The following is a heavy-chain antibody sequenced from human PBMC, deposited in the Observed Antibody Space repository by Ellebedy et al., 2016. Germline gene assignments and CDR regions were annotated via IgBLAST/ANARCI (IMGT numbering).Heavy chain of an antibody. CDR2: IKEDGSVK. CDR1: GFTFSRSW. Sequence: GGSLRLSCAASGFTFSRSWMTWVRQGPGKGLEWVANIKEDGSVKNYVDSLKGRFTISRDNAKNSLYLQISSLGPDDTAVYYCARDMAYNAFDIWGQGTMVTVSS. V-gene: IGHV3-7*01. D-gene: IGHD3-10*01. J-gene: IGHJ3*02. CDR3: ARDMAYNAFDI.